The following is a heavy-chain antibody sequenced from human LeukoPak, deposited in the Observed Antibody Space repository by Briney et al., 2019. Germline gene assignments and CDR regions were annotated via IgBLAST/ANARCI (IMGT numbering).Heavy chain of an antibody. CDR3: ARDTYSSGQIFDY. CDR2: ISSSSSYI. CDR1: GFTFSSYA. J-gene: IGHJ4*02. V-gene: IGHV3-21*01. Sequence: GGSLRLSCAASGFTFSSYAMSWVRQAPGKGLEWVSSISSSSSYIYYADSVKGRFTISRDNAKNSLYLQMNSLRAEDTAVYYCARDTYSSGQIFDYWGQGTLVTVSS. D-gene: IGHD6-19*01.